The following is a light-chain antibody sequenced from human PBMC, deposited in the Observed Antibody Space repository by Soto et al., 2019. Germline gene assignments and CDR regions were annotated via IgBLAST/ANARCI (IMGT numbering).Light chain of an antibody. CDR1: SFDVGNRNY. J-gene: IGLJ2*01. CDR3: SSYAGSNNFDVV. V-gene: IGLV2-8*01. CDR2: EVS. Sequence: QSALTQPASVSGSPGQSITISCTGTSFDVGNRNYVSWYQQHPGKAPKLIIYEVSKRPSGVPDRFSGSKSGNTASLTVSGLQAEDEADYYCSSYAGSNNFDVVFGGGTKLTVL.